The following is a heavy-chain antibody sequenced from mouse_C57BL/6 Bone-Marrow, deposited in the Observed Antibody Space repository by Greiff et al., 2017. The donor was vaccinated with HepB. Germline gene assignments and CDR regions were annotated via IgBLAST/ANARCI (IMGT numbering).Heavy chain of an antibody. CDR1: GYTFTSYW. CDR3: ARRRYGYFAY. CDR2: IYPSDSET. Sequence: VQLQQPGAELVRPGSSVKLSCKASGYTFTSYWMDWVKQRPGQGLEWIGNIYPSDSETHYNQKFKDKATLTVDKSSSTAYMQLSSLTSEDSAVYYCARRRYGYFAYWGQGTLVTVSA. V-gene: IGHV1-61*01. D-gene: IGHD2-2*01. J-gene: IGHJ3*01.